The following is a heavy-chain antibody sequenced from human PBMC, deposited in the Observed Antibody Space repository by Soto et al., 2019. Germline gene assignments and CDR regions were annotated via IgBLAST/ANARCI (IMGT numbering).Heavy chain of an antibody. CDR3: ARDSYHRPVLLFDY. J-gene: IGHJ4*02. Sequence: GGSLRLSCAASGFTFSSYWMSWVRQAPGKGLEWVANIKQDGSEKYYVDSVKGRFTISRDNAKNSLYLQMNSLRAEDTAVYYCARDSYHRPVLLFDYWGQGTLVTVSS. D-gene: IGHD2-15*01. CDR1: GFTFSSYW. V-gene: IGHV3-7*03. CDR2: IKQDGSEK.